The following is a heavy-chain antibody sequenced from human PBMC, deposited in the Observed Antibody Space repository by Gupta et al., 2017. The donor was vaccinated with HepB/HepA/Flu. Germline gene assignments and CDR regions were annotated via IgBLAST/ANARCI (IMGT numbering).Heavy chain of an antibody. J-gene: IGHJ5*02. CDR1: GFTFSGSA. CDR2: IRSKSHSYAT. D-gene: IGHD6-6*01. Sequence: EVQLVESGGGLVQPGGSLKLSCAASGFTFSGSAIHWVRQASGKGLEWVGRIRSKSHSYATAYAESVKGRFTISRDDSKNSAYLQMNSLKTEDTAVYYCTKPMGSSLVWFDPWGQGTLVTVSS. CDR3: TKPMGSSLVWFDP. V-gene: IGHV3-73*01.